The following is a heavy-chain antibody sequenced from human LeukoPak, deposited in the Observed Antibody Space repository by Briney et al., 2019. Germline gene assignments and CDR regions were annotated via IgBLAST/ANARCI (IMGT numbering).Heavy chain of an antibody. CDR3: ARGSITIFGVVPPRSLDY. D-gene: IGHD3-3*01. V-gene: IGHV4-59*11. CDR1: GGSISSHY. Sequence: SETLSLTCTVSGGSISSHYWSWIRQPPGKGLEWIGYIYYSGSTNYNPSLKSRVTISVDTSKNQFSLKLSSVTAADTAVYYCARGSITIFGVVPPRSLDYWGQGTLVTVSS. J-gene: IGHJ4*02. CDR2: IYYSGST.